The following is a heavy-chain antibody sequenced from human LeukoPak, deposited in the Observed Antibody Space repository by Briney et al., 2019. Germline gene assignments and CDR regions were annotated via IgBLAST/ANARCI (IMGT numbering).Heavy chain of an antibody. CDR3: ARGEYYYDGSAFYYYFDY. J-gene: IGHJ4*02. CDR1: GYTFTSYD. V-gene: IGHV1-8*01. CDR2: MNPNSGNT. Sequence: ASVKVSCKASGYTFTSYDINWVRQATGQGLEWMGWMNPNSGNTGYAQKFQGRVTMTRDTSISTAYMDLSRLRSDDTAVYYCARGEYYYDGSAFYYYFDYWGQGTLVTVSS. D-gene: IGHD3-22*01.